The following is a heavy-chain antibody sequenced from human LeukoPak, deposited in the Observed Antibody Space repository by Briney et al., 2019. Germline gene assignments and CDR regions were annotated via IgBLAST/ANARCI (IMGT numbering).Heavy chain of an antibody. CDR3: ARESPYCSGGSCLFDY. J-gene: IGHJ4*02. CDR2: IYYSGST. Sequence: SETLSLTCTVSGGSVSSGSYYWRWLRQRQGKGLEWIVHIYYSGSTNYNHSRKSRITISVKTTKNRFSLKLSSVTAADTAVYYCARESPYCSGGSCLFDYWGQGTLVTVSS. D-gene: IGHD2-15*01. V-gene: IGHV4-61*01. CDR1: GGSVSSGSYY.